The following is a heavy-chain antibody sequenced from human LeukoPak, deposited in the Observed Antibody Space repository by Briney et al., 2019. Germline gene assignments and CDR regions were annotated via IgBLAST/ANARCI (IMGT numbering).Heavy chain of an antibody. Sequence: GGSLRLSCAASGFTFGSYAMNWVRQAPRKGLEWDSAISGSGGSTYYADSVKGRFTISRDNSRNTLSLQMHSLRAEDTAVYYCARRENNGYYLSWGQGTLVTVSS. CDR2: ISGSGGST. J-gene: IGHJ5*02. D-gene: IGHD3-22*01. CDR1: GFTFGSYA. V-gene: IGHV3-23*01. CDR3: ARRENNGYYLS.